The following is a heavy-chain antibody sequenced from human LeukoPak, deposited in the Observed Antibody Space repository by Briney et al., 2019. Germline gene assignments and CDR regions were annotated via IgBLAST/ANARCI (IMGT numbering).Heavy chain of an antibody. CDR3: AKDVGRWLQNAQCYFDY. V-gene: IGHV3-9*01. D-gene: IGHD5-24*01. CDR1: GFTFDDYA. J-gene: IGHJ4*02. CDR2: ISWNSGSI. Sequence: GRSLRLSCAASGFTFDDYAMHWVRQAPGKGLEWVSGISWNSGSIGYADSVKGRFTISRDNAKNSLYLQMNSLRAEDTALYYCAKDVGRWLQNAQCYFDYWGQGTLVTVSS.